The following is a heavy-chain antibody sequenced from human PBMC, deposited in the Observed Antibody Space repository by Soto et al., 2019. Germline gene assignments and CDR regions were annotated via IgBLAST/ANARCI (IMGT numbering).Heavy chain of an antibody. J-gene: IGHJ2*01. D-gene: IGHD5-12*01. V-gene: IGHV1-69*12. CDR1: GGTFSSYT. CDR3: ARGNHRWLHLGYFDL. CDR2: IIPIFGTA. Sequence: QVQLVQSGAEVKKPGSSVTVSCKASGGTFSSYTISWVRQAPGQGLEWMGGIIPIFGTANYAQKFQGRVTITADESTSTAYVELSSLRSEDTAVYYCARGNHRWLHLGYFDLWGRGTLVTVSS.